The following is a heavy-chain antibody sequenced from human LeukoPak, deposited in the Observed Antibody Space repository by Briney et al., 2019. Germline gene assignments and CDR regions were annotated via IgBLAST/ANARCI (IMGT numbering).Heavy chain of an antibody. CDR3: AALHTGTFVDY. CDR1: GFTFSSYS. J-gene: IGHJ4*02. Sequence: GGSLRLSCAASGFTFSSYSMNWVRQAPGKGLEWVAFIRYDGSTKFYIDSVKGRFAISRDNSKNTLSLQMNSLRTEDTAVYYCAALHTGTFVDYWGQGTLVTVSS. D-gene: IGHD4-17*01. V-gene: IGHV3-30*02. CDR2: IRYDGSTK.